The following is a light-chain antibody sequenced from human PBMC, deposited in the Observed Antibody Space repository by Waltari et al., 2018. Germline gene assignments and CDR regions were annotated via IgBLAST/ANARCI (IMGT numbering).Light chain of an antibody. J-gene: IGLJ3*02. V-gene: IGLV3-19*01. CDR2: GQN. CDR3: SCRENTGFHWV. Sequence: SSELTQDPAVSVALGQTVRITCQGDSLKSYYANWHQQKRGQAPILLVFGQNNRPSGIPTRSSGSHSGDTASLTITGARAEDDADYYCSCRENTGFHWVFGGGTKLTVL. CDR1: SLKSYY.